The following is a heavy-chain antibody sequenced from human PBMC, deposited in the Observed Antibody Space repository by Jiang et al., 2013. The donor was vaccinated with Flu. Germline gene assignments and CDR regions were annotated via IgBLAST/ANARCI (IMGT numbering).Heavy chain of an antibody. J-gene: IGHJ5*02. CDR2: IIPIFETA. V-gene: IGHV1-69*01. D-gene: IGHD3-22*01. CDR3: ARNWIYYYDSSDSDPLP. CDR1: GGTFSSYA. Sequence: GAEVKKPGSSVKVSCKASGGTFSSYAISWVRQAPGQGLEWMGGIIPIFETAKYAQKFQGRVTITADESTSTAYMELSSLRSEDTAVYYCARNWIYYYDSSDSDPLPWGQGTLVTVSS.